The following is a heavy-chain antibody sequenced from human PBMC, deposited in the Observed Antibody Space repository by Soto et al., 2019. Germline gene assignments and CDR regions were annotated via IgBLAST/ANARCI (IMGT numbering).Heavy chain of an antibody. D-gene: IGHD3-10*01. CDR2: VSGGGGST. CDR3: AKRVGTNYYYYYGLDV. V-gene: IGHV3-23*01. Sequence: EVQLLESGGGLVQPGGSLRLSCAASGFTFSSYAMNWVRQAPGRGLEWVSSVSGGGGSTYYADSVKGRFTISRVNSKNTLFLQMYSLRAEDTAVYYCAKRVGTNYYYYYGLDVWGQGTTVTVSS. J-gene: IGHJ6*02. CDR1: GFTFSSYA.